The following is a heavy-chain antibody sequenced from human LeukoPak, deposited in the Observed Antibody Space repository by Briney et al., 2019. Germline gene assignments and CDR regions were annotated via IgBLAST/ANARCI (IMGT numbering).Heavy chain of an antibody. Sequence: GASVKVSCKASGYTFTSYDINWVRQATGQGLEWMGWMNPNSGNTGYAQKFQGRVTMTRNTSISTAYMELSSLGSEGTAVYYCARSIAVAGGELDYWGQGTLVTVSS. CDR3: ARSIAVAGGELDY. V-gene: IGHV1-8*01. D-gene: IGHD6-19*01. CDR2: MNPNSGNT. CDR1: GYTFTSYD. J-gene: IGHJ4*02.